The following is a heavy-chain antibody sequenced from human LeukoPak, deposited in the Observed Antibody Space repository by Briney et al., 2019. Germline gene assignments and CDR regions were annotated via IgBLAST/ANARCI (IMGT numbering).Heavy chain of an antibody. D-gene: IGHD6-19*01. J-gene: IGHJ4*02. CDR3: ARETRQWLVSYDY. V-gene: IGHV3-48*01. CDR1: GFTFNSYS. Sequence: AGGSLRLSCAASGFTFNSYSMNWVRQAPGKGLEWVSYISSGSSTTYYVDSVKGRFTISRDNAKNALYLQMNSLRAEDTAVYYCARETRQWLVSYDYWGQGTLVTVSS. CDR2: ISSGSSTT.